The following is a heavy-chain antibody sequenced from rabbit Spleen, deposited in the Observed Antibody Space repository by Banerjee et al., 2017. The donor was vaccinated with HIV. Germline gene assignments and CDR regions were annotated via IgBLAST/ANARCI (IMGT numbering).Heavy chain of an antibody. D-gene: IGHD7-1*01. CDR1: GFSFSNKAV. CDR3: VRDQAGYAGYGPYYFNL. J-gene: IGHJ4*01. V-gene: IGHV1S45*01. Sequence: QEQLVEYGGDLVQPEGSLTLTCKASGFSFSNKAVMCWVRQAPGKGLEWIACINAVTGKAVYASWAKGRFTISKTSSTTVTLQMTSLTAADTATYFCVRDQAGYAGYGPYYFNLWGQGTLVTVS. CDR2: INAVTGKA.